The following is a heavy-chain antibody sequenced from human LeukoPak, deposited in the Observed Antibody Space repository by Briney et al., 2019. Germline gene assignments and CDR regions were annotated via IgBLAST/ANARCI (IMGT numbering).Heavy chain of an antibody. Sequence: SETLSLTCTVSGDSNSSGDYYWSWIRQPAGKGLEWIGRISSSGSTNYNPSLKSRVTISVDTSKNQFSLKLSSVTAADTAVYFCARGPYSYDSSGAFAIWGQGTMVTVSS. V-gene: IGHV4-61*02. CDR2: ISSSGST. CDR1: GDSNSSGDYY. D-gene: IGHD3-22*01. CDR3: ARGPYSYDSSGAFAI. J-gene: IGHJ3*02.